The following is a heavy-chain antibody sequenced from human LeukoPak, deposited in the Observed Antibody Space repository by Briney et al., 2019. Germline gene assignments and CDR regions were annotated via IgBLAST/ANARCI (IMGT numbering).Heavy chain of an antibody. CDR1: GFTFDDYA. Sequence: GGSLRLSCAASGFTFDDYAMHWVRQAPGKGLEWVSLISGNGGSKYYGNSVKGRFTISRDNSKNSLYLQMNSLRTEDTALYYCTKSYSVDTSMITWGQGTLVTVPS. CDR2: ISGNGGSK. CDR3: TKSYSVDTSMIT. J-gene: IGHJ5*02. V-gene: IGHV3-43*02. D-gene: IGHD5-18*01.